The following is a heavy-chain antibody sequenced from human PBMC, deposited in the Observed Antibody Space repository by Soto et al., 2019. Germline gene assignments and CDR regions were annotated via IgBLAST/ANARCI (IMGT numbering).Heavy chain of an antibody. CDR3: AGVPPGAKFDY. CDR2: IYQTGST. CDR1: GGSISSTNW. D-gene: IGHD2-15*01. Sequence: PSETLSLTCAVSGGSISSTNWWSWVRQTPGKGLEWIGEIYQTGSTNYNPSLKSRATMSIDKSQNQFSLKLTQMTAADTAMYYCAGVPPGAKFDYWGQGILVTVSS. J-gene: IGHJ4*02. V-gene: IGHV4-4*02.